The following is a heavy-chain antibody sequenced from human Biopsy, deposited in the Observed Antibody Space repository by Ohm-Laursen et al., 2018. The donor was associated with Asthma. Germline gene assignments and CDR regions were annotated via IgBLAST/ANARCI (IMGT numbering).Heavy chain of an antibody. CDR1: GYTSTSYY. J-gene: IGHJ4*02. CDR3: ARAGALIVGATMGY. CDR2: INPSVGST. D-gene: IGHD1-26*01. Sequence: ASVKVSCKASGYTSTSYYMHWVRQAPGQGLEWMGIINPSVGSTSYAQKFQGRVTMTRNTSTSTVYMELSSLRSEDTAVYYCARAGALIVGATMGYWGQGTLVTVSS. V-gene: IGHV1-46*01.